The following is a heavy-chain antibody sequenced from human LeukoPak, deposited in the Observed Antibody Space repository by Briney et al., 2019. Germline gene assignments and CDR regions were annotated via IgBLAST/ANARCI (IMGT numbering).Heavy chain of an antibody. CDR2: IGISSGNT. D-gene: IGHD2-2*01. CDR1: GLTFSHYS. V-gene: IGHV3-48*01. J-gene: IGHJ4*02. CDR3: AGDTKYAFDN. Sequence: GGSLRLSCAASGLTFSHYSMNWVRQAPGKGLEWISYIGISSGNTKYADSVKGRFTISGDKAKNSVYLQMNSLPVEDTAVYYCAGDTKYAFDNWGQGTLVTVSS.